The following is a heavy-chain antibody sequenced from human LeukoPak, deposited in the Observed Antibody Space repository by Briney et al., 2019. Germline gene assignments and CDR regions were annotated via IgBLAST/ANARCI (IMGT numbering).Heavy chain of an antibody. V-gene: IGHV1-69*06. CDR3: ARGKERVVWQQRYYYYGMDV. CDR2: IIPIFGTA. J-gene: IGHJ6*04. Sequence: SVKVSCKASGGTFSSYAISWVRQAPGQGLEWMGGIIPIFGTANYAQKYQGRVTITADKSTSTAYMELSSLRSEDTAVYYCARGKERVVWQQRYYYYGMDVWGKGTTVTVSS. D-gene: IGHD6-13*01. CDR1: GGTFSSYA.